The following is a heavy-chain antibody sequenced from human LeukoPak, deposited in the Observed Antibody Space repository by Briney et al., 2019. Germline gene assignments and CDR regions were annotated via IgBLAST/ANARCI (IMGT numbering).Heavy chain of an antibody. CDR1: GGTFSSYA. Sequence: SVKVSCKASGGTFSSYAISWVRPAPGQGLEWMGRIIPILGIANYAQKFQGRVTITADKSTSTAYMGLSSLRSEDTAVYYCARDRTPRISQTRFDPWGQGTLVTVSS. D-gene: IGHD2-15*01. CDR3: ARDRTPRISQTRFDP. J-gene: IGHJ5*02. CDR2: IIPILGIA. V-gene: IGHV1-69*04.